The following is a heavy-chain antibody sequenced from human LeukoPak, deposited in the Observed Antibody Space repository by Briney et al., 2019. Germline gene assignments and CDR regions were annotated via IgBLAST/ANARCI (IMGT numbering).Heavy chain of an antibody. V-gene: IGHV3-30*04. D-gene: IGHD5-18*01. CDR1: GFTFSSYA. CDR2: ISYDGSNK. J-gene: IGHJ4*02. CDR3: ARARIQLWFSPPGY. Sequence: GGSLRLSCAASGFTFSSYAMHWVRQAPGKGLEWVAVISYDGSNKYYADSVRGRFTISRDNSKNTLYLQMNSLRAEDTAAYYCARARIQLWFSPPGYWGQGTLVTVSS.